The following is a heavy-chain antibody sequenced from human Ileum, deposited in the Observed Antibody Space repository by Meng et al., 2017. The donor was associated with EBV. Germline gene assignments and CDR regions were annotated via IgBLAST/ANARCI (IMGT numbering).Heavy chain of an antibody. D-gene: IGHD5-24*01. V-gene: IGHV3-30*18. J-gene: IGHJ5*02. CDR1: GFTLPNFG. CDR3: AKEGDGA. CDR2: ISKDEINI. Sequence: QVQRGVSGGGVVQPGGALRLSCAASGFTLPNFGIHWVSHAPGKGLEWVAVISKDEINIRYADSVKGRFILSRDNSKNTVYLQMNSLTTEDTAMYYCAKEGDGAWGQGTLVTVSS.